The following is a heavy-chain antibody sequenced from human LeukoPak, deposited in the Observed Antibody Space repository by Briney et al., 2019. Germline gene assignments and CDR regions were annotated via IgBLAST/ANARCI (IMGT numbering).Heavy chain of an antibody. J-gene: IGHJ4*02. D-gene: IGHD3-22*01. CDR1: GFTFSSYG. V-gene: IGHV3-30*02. CDR2: IRYGGSNK. CDR3: AKDLPRGYGDY. Sequence: GGSLILSCAAPGFTFSSYGTHWIRQPPGKGLEWVAFIRYGGSNKYYADSVKGRFTLSRDNSKNTLYLQMNSLRAEDTAVYYCAKDLPRGYGDYWGQGTLVTVSS.